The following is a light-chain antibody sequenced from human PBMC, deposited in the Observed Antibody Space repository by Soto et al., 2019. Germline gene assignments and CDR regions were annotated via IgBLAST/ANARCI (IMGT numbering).Light chain of an antibody. CDR3: QTWGTGIRV. CDR2: LNSDGSH. V-gene: IGLV4-69*01. CDR1: SGHNNYA. Sequence: QPVLTQAPSASASLGASVTLTCTLSSGHNNYAIAWHQQQSEKGPRFLMKLNSDGSHNKGDGIPDRFSGSSSGAERYLTISSLQSEDEGDYYCQTWGTGIRVFGGGTKLTVL. J-gene: IGLJ2*01.